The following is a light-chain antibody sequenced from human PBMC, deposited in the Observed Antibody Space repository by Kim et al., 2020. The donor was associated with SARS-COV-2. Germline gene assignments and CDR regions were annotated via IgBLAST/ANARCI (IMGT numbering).Light chain of an antibody. V-gene: IGKV3-20*01. CDR2: GAS. J-gene: IGKJ2*01. CDR1: QSVSSSY. CDR3: QQYGSSPNT. Sequence: EIVLTQSPGTLSLSPGERATLSCRASQSVSSSYLAWYQQKPGQAPRLLIYGASSRATGTPDRFSGSGSGTDFTLTISRLEPEDFAVYYCQQYGSSPNTFGQGTKLEI.